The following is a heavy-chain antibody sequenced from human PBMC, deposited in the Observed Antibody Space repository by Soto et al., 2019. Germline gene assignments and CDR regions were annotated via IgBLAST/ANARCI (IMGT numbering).Heavy chain of an antibody. V-gene: IGHV1-69*01. J-gene: IGHJ4*02. D-gene: IGHD6-6*01. CDR1: GGTFSSYA. Sequence: VKVSCKASGGTFSSYAISWVRQAPGQGLEWMGGIIPIFGTANYAQKFQGRVTITADESTSTAYMELSSLRSEDTAVYYCARDPPVSSSRPTIFDYWGQGTLVTVSS. CDR3: ARDPPVSSSRPTIFDY. CDR2: IIPIFGTA.